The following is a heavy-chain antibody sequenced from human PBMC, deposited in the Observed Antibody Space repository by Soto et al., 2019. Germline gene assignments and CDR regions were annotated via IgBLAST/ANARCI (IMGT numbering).Heavy chain of an antibody. CDR1: GFTFSSYA. D-gene: IGHD7-27*01. CDR3: ARESTGAADY. V-gene: IGHV3-30-3*01. CDR2: ISYDGSNK. J-gene: IGHJ4*02. Sequence: GGSLRLSCAASGFTFSSYAMHWVRQAPGKGLEWVAVISYDGSNKYYADSMKGRFTISRDNSKNTLYLQMNSLRAEDTAVYYCARESTGAADYWGQGTLVTVSS.